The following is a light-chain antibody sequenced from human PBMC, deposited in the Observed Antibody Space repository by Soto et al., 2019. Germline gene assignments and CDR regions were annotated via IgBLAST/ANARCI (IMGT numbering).Light chain of an antibody. V-gene: IGKV1-5*03. CDR1: QRIFNW. CDR2: KAS. Sequence: DIQMTQSPSTLSASVGDRVTITCRASQRIFNWLAWYQQKPGKAPKLLIQKASNLETGVPSRFSGSGSGTDFTLSISSLQPDDSATYYRQQYNSFYPTFGQGTKVDIK. CDR3: QQYNSFYPT. J-gene: IGKJ2*01.